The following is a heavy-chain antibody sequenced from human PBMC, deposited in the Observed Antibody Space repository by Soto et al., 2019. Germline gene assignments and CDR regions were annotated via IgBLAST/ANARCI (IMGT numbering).Heavy chain of an antibody. J-gene: IGHJ4*02. Sequence: RASVKVSCKASGYTFSSYAINWVGQAPGQGLEWMGGIIPVFKRPTYAQTFQGRVAITADEYTTTAYMELSSLRSEDTAVYYCARGAFRKRDETYFDFWGQGTLVTVSS. CDR2: IIPVFKRP. CDR1: GYTFSSYA. CDR3: ARGAFRKRDETYFDF. V-gene: IGHV1-69*13.